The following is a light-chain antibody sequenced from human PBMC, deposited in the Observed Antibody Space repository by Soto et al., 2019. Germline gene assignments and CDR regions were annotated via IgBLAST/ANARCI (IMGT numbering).Light chain of an antibody. CDR1: QSISGY. CDR2: DAS. CDR3: QQSYSTPRT. V-gene: IGKV1-5*01. Sequence: DIQMTQSPSTLSASVGDRVTITCRSSQSISGYLAWYQQKPGKAPKLLIYDASSLESGVPSRFSGSGSETEFTLTINSLQPEDFATYYCQQSYSTPRTFGQGTKV. J-gene: IGKJ1*01.